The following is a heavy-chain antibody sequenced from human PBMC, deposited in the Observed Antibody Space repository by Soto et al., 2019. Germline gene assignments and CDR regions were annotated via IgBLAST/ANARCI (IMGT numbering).Heavy chain of an antibody. CDR3: AKDRIVVVPAGEPNDAFDI. D-gene: IGHD2-2*01. J-gene: IGHJ3*02. CDR1: GFTFSSYG. Sequence: GGSLRLSCAASGFTFSSYGMHWVRQAPGKGLEWVAVISYDGSNKYYADSVKGRFTISRDNSKNTLYLQMNSLRAEDTAVYYCAKDRIVVVPAGEPNDAFDIWGQGTMVTVSS. CDR2: ISYDGSNK. V-gene: IGHV3-30*18.